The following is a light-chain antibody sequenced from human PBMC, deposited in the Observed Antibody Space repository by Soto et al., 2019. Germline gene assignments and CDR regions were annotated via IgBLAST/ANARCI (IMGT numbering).Light chain of an antibody. V-gene: IGKV3-15*01. CDR3: QQYNNWPRT. J-gene: IGKJ1*01. Sequence: EIVMTQSPVILSVSPGERATLSCRASQSVGTNLAWYQQKPGQAPRLLISGAATRATGIPARFSGRGSGTECPLTVSSLQSEDFAVYSCQQYNNWPRTFGQGTKVEIK. CDR2: GAA. CDR1: QSVGTN.